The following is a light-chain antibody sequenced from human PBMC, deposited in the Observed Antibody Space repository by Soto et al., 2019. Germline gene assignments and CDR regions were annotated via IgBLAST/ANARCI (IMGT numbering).Light chain of an antibody. Sequence: QSVLTQPPSVSAAPGQKVTISCSGSSSNIGNKYVSWYQQLPGTAPKLLIYDNNKRPSGIPDRFSGSKSGTSATLCITGLHTGDEADYYCGTWDSSLSALVFGGGTKLTVL. CDR3: GTWDSSLSALV. CDR2: DNN. J-gene: IGLJ2*01. V-gene: IGLV1-51*01. CDR1: SSNIGNKY.